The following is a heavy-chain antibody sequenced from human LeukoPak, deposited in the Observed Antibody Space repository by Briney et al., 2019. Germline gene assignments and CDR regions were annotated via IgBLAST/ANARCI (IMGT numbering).Heavy chain of an antibody. CDR2: IHHNGTR. V-gene: IGHV4/OR15-8*01. J-gene: IGHJ6*02. CDR1: GGSINSGNW. CDR3: AAAPILRGEGGEHYKYGMDV. Sequence: PSGTLSLTCGVSGGSINSGNWWTWVRQSPGKGLEWIGEIHHNGTRNYNPSLKGRVTISADTFKNHFSLTVTSLTAADTAVYYCAAAPILRGEGGEHYKYGMDVWGQGTTVSVSS. D-gene: IGHD2-2*02.